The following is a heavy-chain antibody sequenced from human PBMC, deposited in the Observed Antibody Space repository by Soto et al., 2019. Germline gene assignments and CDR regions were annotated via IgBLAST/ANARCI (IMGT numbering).Heavy chain of an antibody. CDR3: AKILQLGDYAYYYYGMDV. Sequence: GGSLRLSCAASGFTFSSYGMHWVRQAPGKGLEWVAVISYDGSNKYYADSVKGRFTISRDNSKNTLYLQMNSLRAEDTAVYYCAKILQLGDYAYYYYGMDVWGQGTTVTVSS. J-gene: IGHJ6*02. V-gene: IGHV3-30*18. CDR1: GFTFSSYG. D-gene: IGHD4-17*01. CDR2: ISYDGSNK.